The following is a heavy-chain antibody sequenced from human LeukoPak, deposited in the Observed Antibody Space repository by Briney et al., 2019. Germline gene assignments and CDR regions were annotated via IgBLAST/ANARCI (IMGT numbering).Heavy chain of an antibody. Sequence: PSETLSLTCSVSGGSISSNYWSWIRQPPGKGLEWIGYISNRGCTNYNPSLESRVTISVDTSKNQFSLKLRSVTAADTAVYYCARVKRVAVAEYYYYYGLDVWGQGTTVTVSS. CDR3: ARVKRVAVAEYYYYYGLDV. J-gene: IGHJ6*02. D-gene: IGHD6-19*01. CDR2: ISNRGCT. CDR1: GGSISSNY. V-gene: IGHV4-59*01.